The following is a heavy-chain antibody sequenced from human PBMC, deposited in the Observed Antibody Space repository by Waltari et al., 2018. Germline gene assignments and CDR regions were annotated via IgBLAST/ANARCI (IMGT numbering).Heavy chain of an antibody. CDR2: IKQVGSQK. CDR1: GFTLSRYW. V-gene: IGHV3-7*01. J-gene: IGHJ4*02. D-gene: IGHD1-7*01. CDR3: ASGLGTIDAH. Sequence: EVQLVESGGGLVQPGGSLRLSCGASGFTLSRYWMSWVRQAPGEGLEWGANIKQVGSQKYYVDAEKGRFTNSRDNAKNSLYMQMISLRAEDTAVYYWASGLGTIDAHWGQGTLVTVSS.